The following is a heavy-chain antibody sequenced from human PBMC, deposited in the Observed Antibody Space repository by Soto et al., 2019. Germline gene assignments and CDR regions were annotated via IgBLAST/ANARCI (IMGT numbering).Heavy chain of an antibody. D-gene: IGHD5-18*01. CDR2: IYYSGST. J-gene: IGHJ6*02. V-gene: IGHV4-59*01. Sequence: SLTCTVSGGSITNYYWSWIRQPSGKGLEWIGFIYYSGSTNYNPSLKSRVTISVATSKNQVSLKLSSVTAADTAVYYCARDGTAVAAGYYGMDVWGQGTTVTVSS. CDR1: GGSITNYY. CDR3: ARDGTAVAAGYYGMDV.